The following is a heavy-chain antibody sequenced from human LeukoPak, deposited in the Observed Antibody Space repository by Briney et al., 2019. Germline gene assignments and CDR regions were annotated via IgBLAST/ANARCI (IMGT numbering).Heavy chain of an antibody. CDR2: ISSDGINK. V-gene: IGHV3-30*18. J-gene: IGHJ6*02. D-gene: IGHD4/OR15-4a*01. CDR3: AKCCPMDV. CDR1: GFTFSSYD. Sequence: GGSLRLSCAASGFTFSSYDIHWVRQAPGNGLEWVALISSDGINKYFADSVKGRFTISTDNSKNTLYLQMNSLRPEDTAVYYCAKCCPMDVWGQGTTVTVSS.